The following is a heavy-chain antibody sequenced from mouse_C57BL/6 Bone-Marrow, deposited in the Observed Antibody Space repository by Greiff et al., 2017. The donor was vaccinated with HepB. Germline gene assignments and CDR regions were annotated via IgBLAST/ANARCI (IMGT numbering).Heavy chain of an antibody. CDR3: ARGYYYGSRGYAMDY. CDR2: IWSGGST. Sequence: VQLVESGPGLVQPSQSLSITCTVSGFSLTSYGVHWVRQSPGKGLEWLGVIWSGGSTDYNAAFISRLSISKDNSKSQVFFKMNSLQADDTAIYYCARGYYYGSRGYAMDYWGQGTSVTVSS. V-gene: IGHV2-2*01. CDR1: GFSLTSYG. D-gene: IGHD1-1*01. J-gene: IGHJ4*01.